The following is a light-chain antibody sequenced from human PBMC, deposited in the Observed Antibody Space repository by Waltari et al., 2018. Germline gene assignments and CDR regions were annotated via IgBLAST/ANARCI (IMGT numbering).Light chain of an antibody. CDR1: DSHIRAGYD. J-gene: IGLJ3*02. V-gene: IGLV1-40*01. CDR2: GNT. CDR3: QSYDRSLTGSWV. Sequence: QSVLTQPPSVSGAPGQRVPISCTGSDSHIRAGYDVHWYQPLPGTAPKLLLYGNTNRPSGVSDRFSGSKSGTSGSLAITGLQAEDEAYYYCQSYDRSLTGSWVFGGGTKLTVL.